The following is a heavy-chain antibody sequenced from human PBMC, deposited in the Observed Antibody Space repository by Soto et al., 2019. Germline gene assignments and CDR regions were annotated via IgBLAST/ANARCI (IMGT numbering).Heavy chain of an antibody. CDR3: AKEADSAAKDFAH. CDR1: GFTFDDYT. D-gene: IGHD6-13*01. CDR2: ISWDGGKT. V-gene: IGHV3-43*01. J-gene: IGHJ1*01. Sequence: GGSLRLSCAASGFTFDDYTMHWVRQLPGKGLEWVSLISWDGGKTYYADSVKGRFTISRDNNKSSLYLQMNSLRTEDSALYYCAKEADSAAKDFAHWGQGTLVTVSS.